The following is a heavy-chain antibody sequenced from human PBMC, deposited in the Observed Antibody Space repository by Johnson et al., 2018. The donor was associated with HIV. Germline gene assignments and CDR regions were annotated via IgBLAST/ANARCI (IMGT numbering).Heavy chain of an antibody. CDR1: EFTFSSYG. D-gene: IGHD5-24*01. Sequence: QEQLVESGGGVVQPGGSLKLSCAASEFTFSSYGMHWVRQAPGKGLEWVSGINWNGGSTSYADSVKGRFTISRDNAKNTLYLQMNSLRAEDTAMYFCARGGQFHAFDIWGHGTTVTVSS. CDR2: INWNGGST. CDR3: ARGGQFHAFDI. V-gene: IGHV3-NL1*01. J-gene: IGHJ3*02.